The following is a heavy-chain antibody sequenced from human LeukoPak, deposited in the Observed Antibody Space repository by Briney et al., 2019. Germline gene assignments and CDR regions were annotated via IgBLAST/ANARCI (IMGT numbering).Heavy chain of an antibody. CDR3: AKDPDYGDYPAGFYFDY. J-gene: IGHJ4*02. CDR2: ISGSGGST. V-gene: IGHV3-23*01. CDR1: GFTFSSYA. Sequence: GGSLRLSCAASGFTFSSYAMSWVRQAPGKGLEWVSAISGSGGSTYYADSVKGRFTISRDNSKNTLYLQMNSLRAEDTAVYYCAKDPDYGDYPAGFYFDYCGQGNLVTVSS. D-gene: IGHD4-17*01.